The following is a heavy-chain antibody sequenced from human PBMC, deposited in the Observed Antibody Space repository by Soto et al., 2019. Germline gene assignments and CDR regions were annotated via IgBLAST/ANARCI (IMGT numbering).Heavy chain of an antibody. CDR1: GYTFTTYY. D-gene: IGHD2-2*01. V-gene: IGHV1-46*01. CDR3: AREIGYCSSTSCDGWFDP. Sequence: ASVKVSCKASGYTFTTYYIQWVRQAPRQGLEWMGVINPSGGSTSYAQNSQSRVTMTRDTSTSTVYMELSSLRSEETAVYYCAREIGYCSSTSCDGWFDPWGQGTLVTVSS. J-gene: IGHJ5*02. CDR2: INPSGGST.